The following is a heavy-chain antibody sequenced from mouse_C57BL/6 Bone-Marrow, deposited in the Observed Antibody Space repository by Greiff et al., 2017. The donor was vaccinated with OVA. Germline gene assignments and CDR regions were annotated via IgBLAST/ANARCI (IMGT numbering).Heavy chain of an antibody. CDR1: GYTFTSYT. V-gene: IGHV1-4*01. Sequence: VQGVESGAELARPGASVKMSCKASGYTFTSYTIHLVKQRPGQGLEWIGYIDPTNDYTNYNQKFKGKATLTADKSSSTAYMQLSSLTSEDSAVYYCTRGYYFDYWGQGTTLTVSS. J-gene: IGHJ2*01. CDR2: IDPTNDYT. CDR3: TRGYYFDY.